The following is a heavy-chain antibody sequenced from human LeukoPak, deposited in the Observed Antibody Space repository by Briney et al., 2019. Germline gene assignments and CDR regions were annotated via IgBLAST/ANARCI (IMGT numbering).Heavy chain of an antibody. V-gene: IGHV4-4*07. CDR1: GASITSFH. CDR3: SRGGGYGDY. Sequence: SETLSLTCTVSGASITSFHYNWIRQSAGKGLEWIGRIHTNGGTDYRPSLNSRVTMSVDTSKKQISLKLTSVTAADTAVYFCSRGGGYGDYWGRGILVTVSS. J-gene: IGHJ4*02. CDR2: IHTNGGT. D-gene: IGHD5-12*01.